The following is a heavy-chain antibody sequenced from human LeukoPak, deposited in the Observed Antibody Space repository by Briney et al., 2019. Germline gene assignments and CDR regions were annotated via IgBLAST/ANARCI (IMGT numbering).Heavy chain of an antibody. J-gene: IGHJ4*02. D-gene: IGHD5-18*01. Sequence: ASVKLSSHVSGYTLTELSMHWVRQAPGKGLEWRGGFDPEDGETIYAQKFQGRVTMTEDTSTDTAYMELSSLRSEDTAVYYCATAGYSYGYPPYFDYWGQGTLVTVAS. V-gene: IGHV1-24*01. CDR1: GYTLTELS. CDR3: ATAGYSYGYPPYFDY. CDR2: FDPEDGET.